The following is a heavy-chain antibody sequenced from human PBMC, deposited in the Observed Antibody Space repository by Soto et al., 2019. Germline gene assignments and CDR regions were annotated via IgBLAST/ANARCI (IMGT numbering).Heavy chain of an antibody. CDR2: VYYSGST. D-gene: IGHD2-21*01. J-gene: IGHJ4*01. CDR1: GDSIRTYS. Sequence: PSETRSLTCDVSGDSIRTYSWSWIRQPPWKGLEWIVYVYYSGSTLYKPSLESRVTLSIDMSKKQVSLKLSSVIAAETAVYYCARTRMIESWIDYWGHGTLVTVSS. V-gene: IGHV4-59*01. CDR3: ARTRMIESWIDY.